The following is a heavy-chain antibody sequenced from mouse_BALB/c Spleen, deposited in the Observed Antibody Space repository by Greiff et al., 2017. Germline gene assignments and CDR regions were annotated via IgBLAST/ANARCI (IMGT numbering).Heavy chain of an antibody. Sequence: EVHLVESGGGLVKPGGSLKLSCAASGFTFSSYAMSWVRQSPEKRLEWVAEISSGGSYTYYPDTVTGRFTISRDNAKNTLYLEMSSLRSEDTAMYYCARDFHYDGSSYFDYWGQGTTLTVSS. CDR2: ISSGGSYT. D-gene: IGHD1-1*01. J-gene: IGHJ2*01. V-gene: IGHV5-9-4*01. CDR1: GFTFSSYA. CDR3: ARDFHYDGSSYFDY.